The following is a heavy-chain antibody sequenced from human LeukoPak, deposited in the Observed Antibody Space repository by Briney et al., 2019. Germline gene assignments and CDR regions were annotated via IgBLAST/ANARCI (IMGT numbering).Heavy chain of an antibody. Sequence: SETLSLTCTVSGGSISSDTYYWGWIRQPPGKGLEWIGSVYYSGNTYYNPSLKSRVTISVDTSKNQFSLRLSSVTAADTALYYCARRGMYDSGSQLDYWGQGTLVTVSS. CDR1: GGSISSDTYY. CDR2: VYYSGNT. CDR3: ARRGMYDSGSQLDY. V-gene: IGHV4-39*01. D-gene: IGHD3-10*01. J-gene: IGHJ4*02.